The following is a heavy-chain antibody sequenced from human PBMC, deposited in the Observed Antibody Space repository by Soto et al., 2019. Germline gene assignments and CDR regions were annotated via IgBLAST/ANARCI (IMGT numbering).Heavy chain of an antibody. CDR1: GFDFGDYY. CDR3: VRPYYSSSWFPFDR. CDR2: IDSGDGTT. Sequence: VGSLRLSCTGSGFDFGDYYMSWIRQAPGKGLEWVSYIDSGDGTTYYTDSVRGRFTISRDNAKKTVYLQMSSLRVEDTALYYCVRPYYSSSWFPFDRWGQGTLVTVSS. J-gene: IGHJ4*02. V-gene: IGHV3-11*01. D-gene: IGHD6-13*01.